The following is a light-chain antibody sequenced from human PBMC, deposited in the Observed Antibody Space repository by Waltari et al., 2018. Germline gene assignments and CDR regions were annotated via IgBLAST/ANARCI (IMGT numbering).Light chain of an antibody. CDR3: QKYDRLPAT. CDR2: GAS. CDR1: QSVSRF. Sequence: EIVLTQSPGTLSLSPGERGTLSCRASQSVSRFLAWYQQKPGQAPRPLIYGASTRATGSPDRFSGSGSGTDFSLTISRLEPEDFAVYYCQKYDRLPATFGQGTKVEIK. V-gene: IGKV3-20*01. J-gene: IGKJ1*01.